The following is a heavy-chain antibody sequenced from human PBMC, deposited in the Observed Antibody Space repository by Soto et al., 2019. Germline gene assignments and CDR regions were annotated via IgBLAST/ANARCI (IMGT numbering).Heavy chain of an antibody. V-gene: IGHV3-48*03. CDR2: INSGGTNI. Sequence: EVQLVESGGGLVQPGGSLRLSCAASGFTFSSYEMNWVRQAPGKGLEWVSYINSGGTNIYYADSVKGRFTISRHNATSSLHLQMNSLRAEDTAVYYCAREKGTDTGAIDNWGQGIPVTVSS. CDR3: AREKGTDTGAIDN. CDR1: GFTFSSYE. D-gene: IGHD2-21*02. J-gene: IGHJ4*02.